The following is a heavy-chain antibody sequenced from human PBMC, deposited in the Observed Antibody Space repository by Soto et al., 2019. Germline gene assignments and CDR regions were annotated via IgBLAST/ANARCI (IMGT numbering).Heavy chain of an antibody. V-gene: IGHV3-48*02. Sequence: PGGSLRLSCAASGFTFSSYSMNWVRQAPGKGLEWVSYISSSSSTIYYADSVKGRFTISRDNAKNSLYLQMNSLRDEDTAVYYCARDPGFTGRKDPEPFDYWGRGTLVTVSS. D-gene: IGHD3-10*01. CDR3: ARDPGFTGRKDPEPFDY. CDR2: ISSSSSTI. CDR1: GFTFSSYS. J-gene: IGHJ4*02.